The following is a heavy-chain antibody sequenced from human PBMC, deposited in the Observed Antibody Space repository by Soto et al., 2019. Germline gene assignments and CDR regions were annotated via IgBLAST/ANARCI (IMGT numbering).Heavy chain of an antibody. D-gene: IGHD3-22*01. CDR2: IWYDGSNK. CDR1: GFTFSSYG. CDR3: ARDQGYYDSSGYDKSYGMDV. J-gene: IGHJ6*02. V-gene: IGHV3-33*01. Sequence: QPGGSLRLSCAASGFTFSSYGMHWVRQAPGKGLEWVAVIWYDGSNKYYADSVKGRFTISRDNSKNTLYLQMNSLRAEDTAVYYCARDQGYYDSSGYDKSYGMDVWGQGTTVTVSS.